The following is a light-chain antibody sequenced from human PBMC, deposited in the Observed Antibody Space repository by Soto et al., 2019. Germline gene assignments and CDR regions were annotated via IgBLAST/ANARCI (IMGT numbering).Light chain of an antibody. CDR2: AAA. V-gene: IGKV3-20*01. Sequence: EIVLTQSPGTLSLPPGERATLSCRASQGVNSNSLAWYQQKPGQAPRLLMYAAANRATGIPDRFSGSGSGTDFTLTISRLEPEDFAVYYCQLYGRSPMYTFGQGTKVDIK. J-gene: IGKJ2*01. CDR1: QGVNSNS. CDR3: QLYGRSPMYT.